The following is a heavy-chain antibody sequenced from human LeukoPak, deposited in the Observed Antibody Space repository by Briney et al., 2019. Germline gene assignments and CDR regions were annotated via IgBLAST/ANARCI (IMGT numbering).Heavy chain of an antibody. D-gene: IGHD4-17*01. J-gene: IGHJ4*02. Sequence: GGSLRLSCAASGFTFSNAWMSWVRQPPGKGLEWGGRIKSKTDGGTTEYAEPVKGRFTISRDDSKNTLCLQMNFLKTEDTALYYCAAVSVDYGDSSFDFWGQGTLVTVSS. CDR3: AAVSVDYGDSSFDF. V-gene: IGHV3-15*01. CDR2: IKSKTDGGTT. CDR1: GFTFSNAW.